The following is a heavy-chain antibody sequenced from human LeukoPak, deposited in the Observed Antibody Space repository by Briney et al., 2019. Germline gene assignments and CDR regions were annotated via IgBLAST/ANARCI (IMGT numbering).Heavy chain of an antibody. V-gene: IGHV3-9*01. J-gene: IGHJ4*02. CDR3: AKDEGWGSIDY. CDR1: GFTFDVYA. D-gene: IGHD7-27*01. CDR2: ISWNSGSI. Sequence: GGSLRLPCAASGFTFDVYAMHWVRQAPGKGLEWVSGISWNSGSIGYADSVKGRFTISRDNAKNSLYLQMNSLRAEDTALYYCAKDEGWGSIDYWGQGTLVTVSS.